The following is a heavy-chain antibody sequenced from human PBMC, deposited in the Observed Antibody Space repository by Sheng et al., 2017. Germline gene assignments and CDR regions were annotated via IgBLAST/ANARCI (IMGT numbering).Heavy chain of an antibody. Sequence: EVQLVEFGGGLVQPGRSLRLSCTVSGFTFGDYALSWVRQAPGKGLEWVGFIRSKTYGGAIEYAASVKGRFTISRDDSKSIAYLQMNSLNIEDTAVYYCTRTLQMRYYDILTAYYDYWGQGTLVTVSS. J-gene: IGHJ4*02. CDR1: GFTFGDYA. V-gene: IGHV3-49*04. CDR3: TRTLQMRYYDILTAYYDY. CDR2: IRSKTYGGAI. D-gene: IGHD3-9*01.